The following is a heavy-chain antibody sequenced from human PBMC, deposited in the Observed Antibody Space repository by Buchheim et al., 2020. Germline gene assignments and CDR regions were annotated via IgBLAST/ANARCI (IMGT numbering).Heavy chain of an antibody. V-gene: IGHV1-69*06. J-gene: IGHJ4*02. CDR2: LIPMFGTP. CDR3: ADGGNSHYYFDY. CDR1: GGTFSSNI. D-gene: IGHD4-23*01. Sequence: QVQLVQSGTEVKQPGSSVKVSCKVSGGTFSSNIITWVRQAPGQGFEWMGGLIPMFGTPNYAQNFRGRVTISADKSTTTAYLELNSLRSEDTAVYFCADGGNSHYYFDYWGQGTL.